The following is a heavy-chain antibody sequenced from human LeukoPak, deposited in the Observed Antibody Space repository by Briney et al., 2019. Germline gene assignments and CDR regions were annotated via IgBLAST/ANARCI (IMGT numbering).Heavy chain of an antibody. D-gene: IGHD6-13*01. CDR1: GFTFSSYA. Sequence: PGGSLRLSCAASGFTFSSYAMSWVRQAPGKGLEWVSAISGSGGSTYYADSVKGRFTISRDNSKNTLYLQMNSLKTEDTAVYYCTTDWGRKLVPFDYWGQGTLVTVSS. CDR2: ISGSGGST. J-gene: IGHJ4*02. V-gene: IGHV3-23*01. CDR3: TTDWGRKLVPFDY.